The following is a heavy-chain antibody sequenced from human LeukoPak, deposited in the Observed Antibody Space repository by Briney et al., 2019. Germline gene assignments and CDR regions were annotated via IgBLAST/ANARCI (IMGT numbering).Heavy chain of an antibody. J-gene: IGHJ6*02. CDR1: GATFSSYA. CDR2: IIPISGAA. V-gene: IGHV1-69*05. CDR3: AKEITPPLPTVTTFGGMDV. D-gene: IGHD4-17*01. Sequence: GASVKVSCKASGATFSSYAISWVRQAPGQGLEWMGGIIPISGAANYAQKFQGRVTITTDESTSTAYMELSSLRTEDTALYYCAKEITPPLPTVTTFGGMDVWGQGTTVTVSS.